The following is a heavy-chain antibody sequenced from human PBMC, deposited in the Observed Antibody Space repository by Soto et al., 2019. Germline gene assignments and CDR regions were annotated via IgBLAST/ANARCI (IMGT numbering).Heavy chain of an antibody. CDR2: IIPILGIA. CDR1: GDTLSRNT. V-gene: IGHV1-69*02. J-gene: IGHJ6*02. Sequence: SVKVSCKASGDTLSRNTINWVRQAPGQGLEWMGRIIPILGIANYAQKFQGRVTITADKSTSTAYMELSSLRSEDTAVYYCASSTLRYYYYGMDVWGQGTTVTVSS. CDR3: ASSTLRYYYYGMDV.